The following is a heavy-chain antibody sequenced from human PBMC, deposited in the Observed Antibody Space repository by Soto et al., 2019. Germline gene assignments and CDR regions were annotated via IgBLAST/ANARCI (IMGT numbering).Heavy chain of an antibody. V-gene: IGHV3-23*01. J-gene: IGHJ5*02. Sequence: EVQLLESGGGLVQPGGSLRLSCAASGFTFSSYAMSWVRQAPGKGLEWVSAISGSGGSTYYADSVKGRFTISRDNSKNTLYLQMNSLRAEDTAVYYCEKDLEDYYGSGSLGNWFDPWGQGTLVTVSS. CDR2: ISGSGGST. CDR3: EKDLEDYYGSGSLGNWFDP. D-gene: IGHD3-10*01. CDR1: GFTFSSYA.